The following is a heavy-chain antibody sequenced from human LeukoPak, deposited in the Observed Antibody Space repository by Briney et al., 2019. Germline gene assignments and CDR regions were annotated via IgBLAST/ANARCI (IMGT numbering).Heavy chain of an antibody. J-gene: IGHJ3*02. V-gene: IGHV3-23*01. CDR3: AKQHDFLRIFDI. Sequence: TGGSLRLSCAASGFTFSIYAMTWVRQAPGKGLEWVSDISDTGGSTYYADSVRGRFTISRDNSKNTLYLQMNSLGAEDTAVYFCAKQHDFLRIFDIWGQGTMVTVSS. CDR2: ISDTGGST. CDR1: GFTFSIYA. D-gene: IGHD2-21*02.